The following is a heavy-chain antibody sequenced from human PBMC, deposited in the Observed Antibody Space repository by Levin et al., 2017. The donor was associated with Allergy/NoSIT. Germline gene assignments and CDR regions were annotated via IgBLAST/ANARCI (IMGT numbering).Heavy chain of an antibody. D-gene: IGHD3/OR15-3a*01. CDR2: ISGSGGST. CDR3: AKDYGLGGAFDI. CDR1: GFTFSSYA. J-gene: IGHJ3*02. Sequence: LSLPCAASGFTFSSYAMSWVRQAPGKGLEWVSAISGSGGSTYYADSVKGRFTISRDNSKNTLYLQMNSLRAEDTAVYYCAKDYGLGGAFDIWGQGTMVTVSS. V-gene: IGHV3-23*01.